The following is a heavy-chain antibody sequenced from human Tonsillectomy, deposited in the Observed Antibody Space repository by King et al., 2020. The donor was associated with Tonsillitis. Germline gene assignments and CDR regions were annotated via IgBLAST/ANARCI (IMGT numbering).Heavy chain of an antibody. Sequence: QVQLVESGGGVVQPGRSLRLSCAASGFSFSSYAMHWVRQAPGKGLEWVSVISYDGSNKYYVDSVKGRFTISRDNSKNTLYLQMNSLRPEDTAVYYCARVGYTFVSGHFSFRGANPVNYGMDVWGQGTTVTVSS. D-gene: IGHD3-3*01. CDR1: GFSFSSYA. J-gene: IGHJ6*02. V-gene: IGHV3-30-3*01. CDR3: ARVGYTFVSGHFSFRGANPVNYGMDV. CDR2: ISYDGSNK.